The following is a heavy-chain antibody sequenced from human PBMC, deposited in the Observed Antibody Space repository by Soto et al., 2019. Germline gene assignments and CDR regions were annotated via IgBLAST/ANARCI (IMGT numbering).Heavy chain of an antibody. CDR2: ISSDGSNK. CDR3: ARMASFYCSGGSCYPTYGMDV. V-gene: IGHV3-30-3*01. CDR1: GFTFSSYA. D-gene: IGHD2-15*01. J-gene: IGHJ6*02. Sequence: QVQLVESGGGVVQPGRSLRLSCAASGFTFSSYAMHWVRQAPGKGLEWVAVISSDGSNKYYADSVKGRFTISRDNSKNTLYLQMNSLRAEDTAVYYCARMASFYCSGGSCYPTYGMDVWGQGTTVTVS.